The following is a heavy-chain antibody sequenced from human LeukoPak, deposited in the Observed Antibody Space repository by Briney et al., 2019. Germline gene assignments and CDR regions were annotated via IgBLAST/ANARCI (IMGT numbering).Heavy chain of an antibody. D-gene: IGHD3-22*01. V-gene: IGHV3-74*01. CDR3: ARDAGYDSSGYSKEDAFDI. CDR1: GFIFSSYR. J-gene: IGHJ3*02. CDR2: IDGDGSGA. Sequence: GGSLRLSCAASGFIFSSYRLHWVRQAPGKGPVWVSHIDGDGSGADYADSVRGRFTISRDNAKNSLYLQMNSLRAEDTAVYYCARDAGYDSSGYSKEDAFDIWGQGTMVTVSS.